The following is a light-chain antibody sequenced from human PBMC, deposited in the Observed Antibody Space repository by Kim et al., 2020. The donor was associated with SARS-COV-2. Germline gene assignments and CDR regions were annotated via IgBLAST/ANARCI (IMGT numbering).Light chain of an antibody. CDR2: DKN. CDR3: NSRESSVNHVV. Sequence: SSELTQDPTLDGTSTHLNSITLLEVVCRILHANKNQQKPGQAPVLVIYDKNNRPSGIPDRFSGSSSGNTASLNITGAQAEDEADYYCNSRESSVNHVVFG. V-gene: IGLV3-19*01. CDR1: VCRILH. J-gene: IGLJ3*02.